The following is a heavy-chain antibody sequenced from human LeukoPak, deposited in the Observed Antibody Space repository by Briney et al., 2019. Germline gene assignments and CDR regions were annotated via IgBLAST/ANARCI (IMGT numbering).Heavy chain of an antibody. CDR1: GYTFSSYG. V-gene: IGHV1-18*01. CDR3: ARGHPGYYDNSGYLPLDY. J-gene: IGHJ4*02. Sequence: ASVKVSCKAFGYTFSSYGISWVRQAPGHGLEWMGWISADSGKTNYAQKLQGRVTMTADTSTNTAYMELRSLRSDDTAVYYCARGHPGYYDNSGYLPLDYWGQGTLVTASS. D-gene: IGHD3-22*01. CDR2: ISADSGKT.